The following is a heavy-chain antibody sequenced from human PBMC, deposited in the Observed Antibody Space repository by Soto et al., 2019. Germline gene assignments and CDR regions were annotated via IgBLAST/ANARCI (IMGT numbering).Heavy chain of an antibody. CDR1: GFTFSSYA. Sequence: HPGGSLRLSCAASGFTFSSYAMSWVRQAPGKGLEWVSAISGSGGSTYYADSVKGRFTISRDNSKNTLYLQMNSLRAEDTAVYYCAKGSGQVVAADDAFDIWGQGTMVPVPS. CDR2: ISGSGGST. CDR3: AKGSGQVVAADDAFDI. V-gene: IGHV3-23*01. J-gene: IGHJ3*02. D-gene: IGHD2-15*01.